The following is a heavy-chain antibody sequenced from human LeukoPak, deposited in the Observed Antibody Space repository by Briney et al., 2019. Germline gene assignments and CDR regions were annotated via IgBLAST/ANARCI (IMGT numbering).Heavy chain of an antibody. J-gene: IGHJ4*02. CDR1: GFSFSTYA. CDR2: ISVSGFST. V-gene: IGHV3-23*01. Sequence: GGSLRLSCEASGFSFSTYAMNWVRQAPGKGLEWVSVISVSGFSTYYADSVKGRFTISRDMSKSTLYLQMNSLRAEDTAIYYCARGRSGWYFDYRGQGTLVTVSS. CDR3: ARGRSGWYFDY. D-gene: IGHD6-19*01.